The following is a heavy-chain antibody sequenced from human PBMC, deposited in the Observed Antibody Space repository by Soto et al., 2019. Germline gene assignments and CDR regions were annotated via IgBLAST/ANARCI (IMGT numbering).Heavy chain of an antibody. CDR2: MNPNSGNT. Sequence: ASVKVSCKASGYTFTSYDINWVRQATGQGLEWMGWMNPNSGNTGYAQKFQGRVTMTRNTSISTAYMELSSLRSEDTAVYYCAAITIFGVVIQYWGQGTLVTVSS. CDR3: AAITIFGVVIQY. CDR1: GYTFTSYD. D-gene: IGHD3-3*01. V-gene: IGHV1-8*01. J-gene: IGHJ4*02.